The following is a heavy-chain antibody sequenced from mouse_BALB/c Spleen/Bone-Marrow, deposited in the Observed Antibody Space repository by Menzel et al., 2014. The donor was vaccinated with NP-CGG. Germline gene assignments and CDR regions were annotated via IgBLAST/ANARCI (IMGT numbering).Heavy chain of an antibody. J-gene: IGHJ4*01. V-gene: IGHV1-87*01. Sequence: QVQLQQSGAELARPRASVKLSCKASGYTFTSYWMQWVKQRPGQGLEWIGAIYPGDGDTRYTQKFKGKATLTADKSSSTAYMQLSSLASEDSAVYYCARDYRYYAMDYWGQGTSVTVSS. CDR1: GYTFTSYW. CDR3: ARDYRYYAMDY. CDR2: IYPGDGDT. D-gene: IGHD2-14*01.